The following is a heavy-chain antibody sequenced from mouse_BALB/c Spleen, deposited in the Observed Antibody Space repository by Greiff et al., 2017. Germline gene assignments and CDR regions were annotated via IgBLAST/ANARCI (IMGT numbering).Heavy chain of an antibody. V-gene: IGHV6-6*02. D-gene: IGHD2-4*01. J-gene: IGHJ4*01. CDR1: GFTFSNYW. Sequence: EVKLVESGGGLVQPGGSMKLSCVASGFTFSNYWMNWVRQSPEKGLEWVAEIRLKSNNYATHYAESVKGRFTISRDDSKSSVYLQMNNLRAEDTGIYYCTRIYYDYDYYAMDYWGQGTSVTVSS. CDR3: TRIYYDYDYYAMDY. CDR2: IRLKSNNYAT.